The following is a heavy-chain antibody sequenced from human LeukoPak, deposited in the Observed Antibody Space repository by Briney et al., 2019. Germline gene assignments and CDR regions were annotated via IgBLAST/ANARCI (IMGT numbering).Heavy chain of an antibody. Sequence: GGSLRLSCAASGFTFSSYGMHRVRQAPGKGLEWVAVISYDGSNKYYADSVKGRFTISRDNSKNTLYLQMNSLRAEDTAVYYCAKTDGSGTPSLGYWGQGTLVTVSS. D-gene: IGHD3-10*01. CDR2: ISYDGSNK. CDR3: AKTDGSGTPSLGY. J-gene: IGHJ4*02. CDR1: GFTFSSYG. V-gene: IGHV3-30*18.